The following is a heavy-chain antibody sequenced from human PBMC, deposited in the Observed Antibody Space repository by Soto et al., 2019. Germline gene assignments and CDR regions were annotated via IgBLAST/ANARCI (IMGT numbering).Heavy chain of an antibody. CDR1: GYTFSTYC. CDR3: ARVKVPAAILGAFDL. D-gene: IGHD2-2*02. CDR2: INPFKGDT. V-gene: IGHV1-18*01. J-gene: IGHJ3*01. Sequence: ASVEVSCKASGYTFSTYCITWVRQAPGQGLDWMGWINPFKGDTNSAARFQDRVTMTTDTSTRTAYMELRSLRSDDTAVYYCARVKVPAAILGAFDLWGQGTLVTVSS.